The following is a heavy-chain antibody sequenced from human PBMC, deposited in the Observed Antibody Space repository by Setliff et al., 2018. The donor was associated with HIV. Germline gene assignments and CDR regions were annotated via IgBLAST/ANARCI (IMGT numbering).Heavy chain of an antibody. CDR2: IYNSGST. D-gene: IGHD6-6*01. CDR1: GGSLSSGTYY. J-gene: IGHJ4*02. Sequence: SETLSLTCTVPGGSLSSGTYYWNWIRQPAGKGLEWIGRIYNSGSTNYNPSLKSRVTMSVDTSKNQFSLKLNSVTAADTAVYHCARLSSYRSSSYYFDYWGQGALVTVSS. V-gene: IGHV4-61*02. CDR3: ARLSSYRSSSYYFDY.